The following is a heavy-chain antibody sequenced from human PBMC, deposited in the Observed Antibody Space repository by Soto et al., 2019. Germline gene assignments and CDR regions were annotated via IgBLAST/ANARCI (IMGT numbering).Heavy chain of an antibody. CDR3: ARDGGGDPEYYYGMDV. Sequence: QVQLVQSGAEVKKPGASVKVSCKASGYTFTSYGISWVRQAPGQGLEWMGWISAYNGNTNYAQKLQGRVTMTPDTSTSTAYMELRSLRSDDTAVYYCARDGGGDPEYYYGMDVWGQGTTVTVSS. V-gene: IGHV1-18*01. J-gene: IGHJ6*02. CDR2: ISAYNGNT. D-gene: IGHD3-16*01. CDR1: GYTFTSYG.